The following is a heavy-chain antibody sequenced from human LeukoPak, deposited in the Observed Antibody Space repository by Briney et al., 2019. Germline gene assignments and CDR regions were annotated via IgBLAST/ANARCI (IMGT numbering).Heavy chain of an antibody. CDR2: ISSSGSTK. CDR1: GFTFSETY. Sequence: PGESLRLSCAASGFTFSETYMSWIRQAPGKGLGWVSYISSSGSTKYYADSVKGRFTISRDSAEKSLYLQMNSLRAEDTAVYYCARRGDYFDYWGQGTLVTVSS. J-gene: IGHJ4*02. CDR3: ARRGDYFDY. V-gene: IGHV3-11*01.